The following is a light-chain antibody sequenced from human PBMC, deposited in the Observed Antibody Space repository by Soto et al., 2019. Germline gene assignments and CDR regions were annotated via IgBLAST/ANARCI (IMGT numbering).Light chain of an antibody. CDR2: DVS. V-gene: IGKV3-11*01. J-gene: IGKJ1*01. Sequence: EIVLTQSPAALYFSQVEGCTVCFRASESVTNYLAWYQQKPGQAPRLLVYDVSNRATGIPARFSGSGSGTDFTLTITRLEPEDFAVYYCQQYASSRTFGQGTKVDI. CDR3: QQYASSRT. CDR1: ESVTNY.